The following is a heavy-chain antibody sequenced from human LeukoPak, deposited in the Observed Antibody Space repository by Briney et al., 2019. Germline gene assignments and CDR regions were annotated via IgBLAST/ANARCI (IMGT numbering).Heavy chain of an antibody. Sequence: PGGSLRLSCTASGFTFSDCDMSWVRQAPGKGLEWVSSISYRSSPIYYADSVKGRFTISRDNAKNSLYLQMDSLRAGDTPVYYCARAYPPLRKAAAGAQWGKGTLVTVSS. V-gene: IGHV3-21*01. CDR1: GFTFSDCD. CDR3: ARAYPPLRKAAAGAQ. CDR2: ISYRSSPI. J-gene: IGHJ4*02. D-gene: IGHD6-13*01.